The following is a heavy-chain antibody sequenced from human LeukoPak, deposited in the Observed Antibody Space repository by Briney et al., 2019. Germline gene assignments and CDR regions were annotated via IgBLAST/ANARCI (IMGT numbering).Heavy chain of an antibody. J-gene: IGHJ5*02. CDR1: GGSMSSYY. CDR3: ATQTTVTTWFDP. V-gene: IGHV4-59*08. CDR2: MSYSGST. Sequence: PSETLSLTCSVSGGSMSSYYWSWIRQPPGKGLEWIGYMSYSGSTNYNPFLKSRVTISVDTSKNQFSLKLSSVTAADTAVYYCATQTTVTTWFDPWGQGTLVTVSS. D-gene: IGHD4-17*01.